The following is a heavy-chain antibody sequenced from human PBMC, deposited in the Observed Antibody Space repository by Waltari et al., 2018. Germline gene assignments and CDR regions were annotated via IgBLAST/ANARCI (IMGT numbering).Heavy chain of an antibody. CDR1: GDSINTYY. D-gene: IGHD2-21*01. J-gene: IGHJ6*02. V-gene: IGHV4-4*09. CDR2: VSSSGGT. Sequence: QVQLQESDPGLVKPSETLSLTCTVSGDSINTYYWSWIRQPPGKGLDYIGYVSSSGGTNSNPSLKSRVTISLDTSKNQFSLKLSSVTAADTAVYYCARLPIPSYYYGMDVWGQGTTVTVSS. CDR3: ARLPIPSYYYGMDV.